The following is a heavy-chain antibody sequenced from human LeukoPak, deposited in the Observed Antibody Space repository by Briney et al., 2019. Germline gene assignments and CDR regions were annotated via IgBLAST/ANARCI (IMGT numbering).Heavy chain of an antibody. Sequence: GGSLRLSCVASGFTVSSNYMSWVRQAPGKGLEWVSVIFRGGATYHADSVKGRLTISRGTSKNTVYLQMNSLTAEDTAVYYCVKEVPGSTIYHWGQGTLVTASS. CDR1: GFTVSSNY. J-gene: IGHJ5*02. CDR3: VKEVPGSTIYH. CDR2: IFRGGAT. V-gene: IGHV3-66*01. D-gene: IGHD5-24*01.